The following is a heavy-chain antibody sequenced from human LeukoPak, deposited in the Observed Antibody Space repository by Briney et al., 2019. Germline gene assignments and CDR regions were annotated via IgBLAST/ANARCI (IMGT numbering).Heavy chain of an antibody. CDR3: ARRLGGRYCSSTSCHIDY. D-gene: IGHD2-2*02. CDR1: GGSLGSYY. Sequence: SETLSLTCAVSGGSLGSYYWIWIRQPAGKGLEWIGRIYSSGTTNYNPSLKSRVTMSVDTSKNHFSLNLTSVTAADTAVYFCARRLGGRYCSSTSCHIDYWGQGTLVTVSS. CDR2: IYSSGTT. V-gene: IGHV4-4*07. J-gene: IGHJ4*02.